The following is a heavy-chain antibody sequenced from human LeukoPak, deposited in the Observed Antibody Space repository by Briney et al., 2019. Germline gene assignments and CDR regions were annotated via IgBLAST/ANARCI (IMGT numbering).Heavy chain of an antibody. CDR2: IYFSGGT. Sequence: PSETLSLTCTVSSAPISDHYCTWIRQPPGKGLDWIGYIYFSGGTSYNPSLKSRVTISIDTSTNQFSLNLRSVGAADTAIYYCARVGSYDSSGYYFDLWGQGTLVTVSS. CDR3: ARVGSYDSSGYYFDL. CDR1: SAPISDHY. V-gene: IGHV4-59*11. D-gene: IGHD3-22*01. J-gene: IGHJ4*02.